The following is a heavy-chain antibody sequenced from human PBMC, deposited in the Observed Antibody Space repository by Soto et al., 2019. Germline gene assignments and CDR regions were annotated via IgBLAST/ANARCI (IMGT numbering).Heavy chain of an antibody. CDR2: ISAYNGNT. J-gene: IGHJ3*01. Sequence: QVQLVQSGAEVKKPGASVKVSCKASGYTFTSYGISWVRQAPGQGLEWMGWISAYNGNTNYAQKLQGRVTMTTDTTTRTAYKEVRRPKSYDPAGYFWAGVSFGGDGFEFWGQGAIVNGSS. CDR1: GYTFTSYG. V-gene: IGHV1-18*01. CDR3: AGVSFGGDGFEF. D-gene: IGHD3-3*01.